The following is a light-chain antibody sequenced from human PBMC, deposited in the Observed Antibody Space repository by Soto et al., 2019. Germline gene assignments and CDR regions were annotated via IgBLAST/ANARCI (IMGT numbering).Light chain of an antibody. CDR3: EQSYSPPRT. Sequence: DIQMTQSPSSLSASVRDRVTITCRASQSISNYLNWYQQKPGRAPKFLIYSASSLQSGVASRFSGSGSGTDFASTIRSLQPEYCATYYGEQSYSPPRTFGNGSKVVIK. J-gene: IGKJ1*01. CDR1: QSISNY. V-gene: IGKV1-39*01. CDR2: SAS.